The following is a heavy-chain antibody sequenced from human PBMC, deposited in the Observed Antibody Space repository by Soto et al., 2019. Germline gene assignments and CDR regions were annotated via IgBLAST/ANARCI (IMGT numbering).Heavy chain of an antibody. Sequence: ASVKVSCKASGYTFTSYGISWVRQAPGQGLEWMGWISAYNGNTNYAQKLQGRVTMTTDTSTSTAYMELRSLRSDDTAVYCCARVLRDYDILTGYPINWFDPWGQGTLVTVSS. J-gene: IGHJ5*02. D-gene: IGHD3-9*01. CDR2: ISAYNGNT. V-gene: IGHV1-18*04. CDR3: ARVLRDYDILTGYPINWFDP. CDR1: GYTFTSYG.